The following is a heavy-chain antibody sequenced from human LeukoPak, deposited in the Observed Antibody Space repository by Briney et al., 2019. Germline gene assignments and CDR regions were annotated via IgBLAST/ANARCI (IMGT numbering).Heavy chain of an antibody. D-gene: IGHD3-22*01. V-gene: IGHV1-2*06. CDR1: GYTFTGYY. J-gene: IGHJ4*02. Sequence: ASVKVSCKASGYTFTGYYMHWVRQAPGQGLEWMGRINPNSGGTNYAQKFQGRVTMTRDTSISTAYMELSRLRSDDTAVYYCATYYNDSSGYSLPGYWGQGTLVTVSS. CDR3: ATYYNDSSGYSLPGY. CDR2: INPNSGGT.